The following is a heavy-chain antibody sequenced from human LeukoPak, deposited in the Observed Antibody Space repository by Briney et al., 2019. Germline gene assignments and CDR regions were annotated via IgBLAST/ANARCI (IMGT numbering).Heavy chain of an antibody. CDR1: GFIFTDYA. Sequence: GGSLRLSCAASGFIFTDYAFHWVRQAPGKGLGWVAVIWSDGTNMFYGSSVKGRFCIHRDDSQNTVYLEMSNLRAEDTAIYYCAKDAERGFDYSNSLQYWGQGSLVTVSS. CDR2: IWSDGTNM. CDR3: AKDAERGFDYSNSLQY. J-gene: IGHJ4*02. V-gene: IGHV3-33*06. D-gene: IGHD4-11*01.